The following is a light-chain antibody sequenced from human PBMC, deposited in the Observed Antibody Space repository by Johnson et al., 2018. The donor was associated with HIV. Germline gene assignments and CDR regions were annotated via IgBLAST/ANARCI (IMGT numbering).Light chain of an antibody. CDR2: DNN. J-gene: IGLJ1*01. V-gene: IGLV1-51*01. CDR3: GTWDTRLKV. CDR1: SSNIGNNY. Sequence: QSVLTQPPSVSAAPGQKVTISCSGSSSNIGNNYVSWYQQLPGTAPKLLIYDNNTRPSGIPDRVSGSKSGTSATLGITGLQTGDEADYYCGTWDTRLKVFGTGTKVTFL.